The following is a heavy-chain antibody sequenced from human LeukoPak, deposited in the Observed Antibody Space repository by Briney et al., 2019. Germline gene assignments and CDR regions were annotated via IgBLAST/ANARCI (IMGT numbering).Heavy chain of an antibody. CDR2: ISSSGSTI. D-gene: IGHD6-19*01. J-gene: IGHJ4*02. Sequence: PGGSLRLSCAASGFTFSSYEMNWVRQAPGKGLEWVSYISSSGSTIYYADSVKGRFTISRDNAKNSLYLQMNSLRAEGTAVYYCARDSSGWSYYFDYWGQGTLVTVSS. CDR3: ARDSSGWSYYFDY. CDR1: GFTFSSYE. V-gene: IGHV3-48*03.